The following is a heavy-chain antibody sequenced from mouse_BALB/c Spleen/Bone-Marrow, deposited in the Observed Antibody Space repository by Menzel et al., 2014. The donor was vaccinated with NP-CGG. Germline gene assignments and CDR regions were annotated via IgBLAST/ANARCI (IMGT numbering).Heavy chain of an antibody. Sequence: DVHLVESGGDLVKPGGSLKLSCAASGFTSSSYGMSWVRQTPDKRLEWVATISTGGSQTYYTDSVKGRFTISRDNAKNTLYLQMSSLKSEDSAIYYCARRGYDNSYWYFGVWGAGTTVTVSS. CDR1: GFTSSSYG. CDR3: ARRGYDNSYWYFGV. D-gene: IGHD2-3*01. V-gene: IGHV5-6*02. CDR2: ISTGGSQT. J-gene: IGHJ1*01.